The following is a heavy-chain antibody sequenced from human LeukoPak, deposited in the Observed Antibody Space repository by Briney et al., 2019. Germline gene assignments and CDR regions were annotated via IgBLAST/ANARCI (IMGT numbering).Heavy chain of an antibody. D-gene: IGHD2-21*02. Sequence: PSETLSLTCTVSGGXISSYYCNWIRQPPGKGLEWIGYIYYSGNTNYNPSLESRVTISVDTSRNQFSLKLSSVTAADTAVYYCARAYCGGDCRRKFLDYWGQGTLVTVSS. CDR2: IYYSGNT. V-gene: IGHV4-59*08. J-gene: IGHJ4*02. CDR3: ARAYCGGDCRRKFLDY. CDR1: GGXISSYY.